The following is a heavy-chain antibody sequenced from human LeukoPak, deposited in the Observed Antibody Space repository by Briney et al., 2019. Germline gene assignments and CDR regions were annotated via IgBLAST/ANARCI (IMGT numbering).Heavy chain of an antibody. D-gene: IGHD6-6*01. CDR2: MNPNSGNT. V-gene: IGHV1-8*01. J-gene: IGHJ5*02. CDR3: ARGSIAARRGAVWFDP. CDR1: GYTFTSYD. Sequence: ASVKVSCKASGYTFTSYDINWVRQATGQGLEWVGWMNPNSGNTGYAQKFQGRVTMTRNTSISTAYMELSSLRSEDTAVYYCARGSIAARRGAVWFDPWGQGTLVTVSS.